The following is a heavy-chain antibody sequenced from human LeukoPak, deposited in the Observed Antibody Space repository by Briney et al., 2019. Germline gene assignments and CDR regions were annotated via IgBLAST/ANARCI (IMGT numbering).Heavy chain of an antibody. CDR2: IYYSGST. Sequence: SETLSLTCTVSGGPISSSSYYWGWIRQPPGKGLEWIGRIYYSGSTYYNPSLKSRVTISVDTSKNQFSLKLSSVTAADTAVYYCARDLEQGWFDPWGQGTLVTVSS. D-gene: IGHD1/OR15-1a*01. J-gene: IGHJ5*02. CDR3: ARDLEQGWFDP. V-gene: IGHV4-39*07. CDR1: GGPISSSSYY.